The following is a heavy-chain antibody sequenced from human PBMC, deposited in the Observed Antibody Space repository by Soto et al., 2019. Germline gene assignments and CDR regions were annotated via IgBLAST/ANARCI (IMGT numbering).Heavy chain of an antibody. CDR2: ISYDGSNK. CDR1: GLTFSSYA. J-gene: IGHJ3*02. CDR3: ARDQRDGYNFVVAFDI. Sequence: GGSLRLSCAASGLTFSSYALHWVRQAPGKGLEWVAVISYDGSNKYYADSVKGRFTISRDNSKNTLYLQMNSLRAEDTAVYYCARDQRDGYNFVVAFDIWGQGTMVTVSS. V-gene: IGHV3-30-3*01. D-gene: IGHD5-12*01.